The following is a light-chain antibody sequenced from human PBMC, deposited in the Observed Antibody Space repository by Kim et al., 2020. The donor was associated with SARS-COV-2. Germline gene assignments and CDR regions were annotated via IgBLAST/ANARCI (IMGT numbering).Light chain of an antibody. CDR1: QSINSD. V-gene: IGKV3-15*01. Sequence: SVSSGERATLSCRASQSINSDLAWYQQKPGQAPRLLIYDASTRATGLPARFSGSGSGRDFTLTISSLQSEDFAIYYCQHYYTWPFTFGPGTKLEI. CDR3: QHYYTWPFT. J-gene: IGKJ2*01. CDR2: DAS.